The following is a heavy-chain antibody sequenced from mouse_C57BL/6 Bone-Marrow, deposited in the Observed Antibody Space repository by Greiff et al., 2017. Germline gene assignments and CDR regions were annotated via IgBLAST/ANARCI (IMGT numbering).Heavy chain of an antibody. CDR2: IDPSDSYT. D-gene: IGHD2-4*01. CDR1: GYTFTSYW. V-gene: IGHV1-59*01. CDR3: ARDDYDTTDFDY. J-gene: IGHJ2*01. Sequence: VQLQQPGAELVRPGTSVKLSCKASGYTFTSYWMHWVQQRPGQGLEWIGVIDPSDSYTNYNQKFKGKATLTVDTSSSTAYMQLSSLTSEDSAVYYCARDDYDTTDFDYWGQGTTLTVSS.